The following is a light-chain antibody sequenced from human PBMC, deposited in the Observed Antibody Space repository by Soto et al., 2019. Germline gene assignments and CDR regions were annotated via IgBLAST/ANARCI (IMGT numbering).Light chain of an antibody. J-gene: IGKJ5*01. CDR2: DAS. Sequence: EIVLMQSPGTLSLSPGERATLSCRASQTLRRTYIAWYQQKPGQAPRLLIYDASNRATGIPARFSGSGSGTDFTLTISRLEPEDFAVYYCQQYGSSPITFGQGTRLEIK. CDR3: QQYGSSPIT. CDR1: QTLRRTY. V-gene: IGKV3-20*01.